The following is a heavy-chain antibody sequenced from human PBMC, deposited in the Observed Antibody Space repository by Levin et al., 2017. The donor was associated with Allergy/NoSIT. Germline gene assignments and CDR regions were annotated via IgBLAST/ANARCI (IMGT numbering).Heavy chain of an antibody. V-gene: IGHV4-59*01. CDR2: VYYTESA. D-gene: IGHD4-17*01. Sequence: PSETLSLTCTVSRGTIRSYYWSWIRQPPEKGLEWIGYVYYTESANYNPSLKSRVTMSVDTSTSRLSLQLRSVTAADTAVYDCARVVLGKVTTNYYFDLWGQGTLVTVSS. J-gene: IGHJ4*02. CDR3: ARVVLGKVTTNYYFDL. CDR1: RGTIRSYY.